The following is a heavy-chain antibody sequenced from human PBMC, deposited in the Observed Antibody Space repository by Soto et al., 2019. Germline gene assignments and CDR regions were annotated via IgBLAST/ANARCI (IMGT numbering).Heavy chain of an antibody. CDR3: ARPPLVYGSGSYGYYYGMYV. V-gene: IGHV5-51*01. CDR2: IYPGDSDT. CDR1: GYSFTSYW. D-gene: IGHD3-10*01. J-gene: IGHJ6*02. Sequence: GESLKISCKGSGYSFTSYWIGWVRQMPGKGLEWMGIIYPGDSDTRYSPSFQGQVTISADKSISTAYLQWSSLKASDTAMYYCARPPLVYGSGSYGYYYGMYVWGQGTTVTVSS.